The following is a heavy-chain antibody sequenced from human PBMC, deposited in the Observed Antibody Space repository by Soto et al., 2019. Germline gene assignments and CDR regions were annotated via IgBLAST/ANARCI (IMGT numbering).Heavy chain of an antibody. CDR2: IIPIFGTA. V-gene: IGHV1-69*06. CDR3: ARDYGVVTRTNYGMDV. D-gene: IGHD3-3*01. CDR1: GGTFSSYA. Sequence: GASLKVSCKASGGTFSSYAISWVRQAPGQGLEWMGGIIPIFGTANYAQKFQGRVTITADKSTSTAYMELSSLRSEDTAVYYCARDYGVVTRTNYGMDVWGQGTTVTVSS. J-gene: IGHJ6*02.